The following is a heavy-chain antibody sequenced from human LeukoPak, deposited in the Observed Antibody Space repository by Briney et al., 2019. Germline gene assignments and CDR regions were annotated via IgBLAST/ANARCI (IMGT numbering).Heavy chain of an antibody. J-gene: IGHJ4*02. Sequence: SETLSLTCAVYGVSFSGYYWSWIRQPPGKGLEWIGEINHSGSTNYNPSLKSRVTISVDTSKNQFSLKLSSVTAADTAVYYCVRISMVRGIRYWGQGNLVTVSS. D-gene: IGHD3-10*01. CDR1: GVSFSGYY. CDR3: VRISMVRGIRY. CDR2: INHSGST. V-gene: IGHV4-34*01.